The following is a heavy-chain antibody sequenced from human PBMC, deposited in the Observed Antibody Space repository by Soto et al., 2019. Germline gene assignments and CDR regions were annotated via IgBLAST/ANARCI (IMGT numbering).Heavy chain of an antibody. Sequence: GGSLRLSCAASGFSFDEYAMHWVRQTPGKGLEWVSGISWNSGTIGYADSVKGRFTISRDNAKNSLHLQMSSLRAEDTALYYCAKDRRPIAVAGAIDNWGQGTMVTVSS. CDR3: AKDRRPIAVAGAIDN. CDR2: ISWNSGTI. CDR1: GFSFDEYA. V-gene: IGHV3-9*01. J-gene: IGHJ3*02. D-gene: IGHD6-19*01.